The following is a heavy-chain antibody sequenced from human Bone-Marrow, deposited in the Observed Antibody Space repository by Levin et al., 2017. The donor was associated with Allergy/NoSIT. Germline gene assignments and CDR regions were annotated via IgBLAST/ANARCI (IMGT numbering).Heavy chain of an antibody. CDR1: GSTFS. CDR2: ISNSGQTT. J-gene: IGHJ4*02. Sequence: PGGSLRLSCAVSGSTFSTHWVRQAPGKGLEWVAVISNSGQTTYYAASVKGRFTISRDNPKNTVYLQMSSLRTEDTAVYFCATESRAVAGDFDYWGQGTLVIVSS. CDR3: ATESRAVAGDFDY. D-gene: IGHD6-19*01. V-gene: IGHV3-30*03.